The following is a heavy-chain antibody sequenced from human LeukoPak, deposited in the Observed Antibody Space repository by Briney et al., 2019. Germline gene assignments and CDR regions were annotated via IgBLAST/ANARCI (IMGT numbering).Heavy chain of an antibody. J-gene: IGHJ6*02. CDR1: VYTFTDYY. CDR3: ARTGYCSGGSCYPYYYGMDV. D-gene: IGHD2-15*01. Sequence: ASVKVSCKASVYTFTDYYIHWVRQAPGQGLEWMGWINPNSGGTNYAQKFQGRVTMTRETSISTAYMELSRLRSDDTAIYYCARTGYCSGGSCYPYYYGMDVWGQGTTVTVSS. V-gene: IGHV1-2*02. CDR2: INPNSGGT.